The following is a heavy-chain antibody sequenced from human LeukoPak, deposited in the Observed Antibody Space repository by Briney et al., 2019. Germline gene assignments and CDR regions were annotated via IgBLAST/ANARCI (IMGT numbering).Heavy chain of an antibody. J-gene: IGHJ6*03. CDR3: AKDLWEFGDYYYYMDV. V-gene: IGHV3-23*01. Sequence: GGSLRLSCAASGFTFSSYAMSWVRQAPGKGLEWVSAISGSGGSTYYADSVKGRFTFSRDNSKNTLYLQMNSLRAEDTAVYYCAKDLWEFGDYYYYMDVWGKGTTVTVSS. D-gene: IGHD3-10*01. CDR1: GFTFSSYA. CDR2: ISGSGGST.